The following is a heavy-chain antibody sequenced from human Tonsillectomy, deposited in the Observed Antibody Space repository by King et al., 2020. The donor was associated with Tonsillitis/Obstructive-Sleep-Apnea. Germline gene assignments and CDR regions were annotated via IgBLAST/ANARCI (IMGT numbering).Heavy chain of an antibody. V-gene: IGHV3-13*04. D-gene: IGHD1-26*01. Sequence: LVESGGGLVQPGGSLRLSCAASGFTFSNYDMHWVRQATGKGLEWVSGIGTAGDTYYSGFVKGRFTISRENAKNSLYLQMDSLRAGDTAVYYCARDSGGYTGTYYAFDIWGQGTMVTVSS. J-gene: IGHJ3*02. CDR2: IGTAGDT. CDR3: ARDSGGYTGTYYAFDI. CDR1: GFTFSNYD.